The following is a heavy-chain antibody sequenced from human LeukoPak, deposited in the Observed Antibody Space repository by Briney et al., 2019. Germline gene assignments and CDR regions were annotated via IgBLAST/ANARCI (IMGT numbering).Heavy chain of an antibody. CDR2: IRSKANSYAT. CDR3: TRHNYYYDSSGYCEFDY. J-gene: IGHJ4*02. CDR1: GFTFSGSA. V-gene: IGHV3-73*01. D-gene: IGHD3-22*01. Sequence: GGSLKLSCAASGFTFSGSAMHWVRQASGKGLEWVGRIRSKANSYATAYAASVKGRFTISRDDSKNTAYLQMNSLKTEDTAVYYCTRHNYYYDSSGYCEFDYWGQGTLSPSPQ.